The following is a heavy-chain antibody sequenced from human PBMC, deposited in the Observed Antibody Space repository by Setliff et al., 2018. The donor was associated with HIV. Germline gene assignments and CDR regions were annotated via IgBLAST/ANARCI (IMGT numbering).Heavy chain of an antibody. Sequence: PGGSLRLSCAASGFTFSSHAMTWVRQAPGQGLEWVSIISGSGISTYYADSVKGRFTISRDNSRNMLYLQMNSLRAEDTAVYYCARDNGRYFDRGWFDPWGQGALVTVSS. V-gene: IGHV3-23*01. J-gene: IGHJ5*02. CDR1: GFTFSSHA. D-gene: IGHD3-9*01. CDR2: ISGSGIST. CDR3: ARDNGRYFDRGWFDP.